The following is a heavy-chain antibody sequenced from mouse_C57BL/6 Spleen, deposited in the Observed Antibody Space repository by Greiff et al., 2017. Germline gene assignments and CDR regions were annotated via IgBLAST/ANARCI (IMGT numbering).Heavy chain of an antibody. CDR1: GYTFTSYW. V-gene: IGHV1-72*01. Sequence: VQLQQPGAELVKPGASVKLSCKASGYTFTSYWMHWVKQRPGRGLEWIGRIDPNSGGTKYNEKFKSKATLTVDKPSSTAYIQLSSLTSEDSAVYYCARAGENSPDYWGQGTSVTVSS. J-gene: IGHJ4*01. CDR2: IDPNSGGT. CDR3: ARAGENSPDY.